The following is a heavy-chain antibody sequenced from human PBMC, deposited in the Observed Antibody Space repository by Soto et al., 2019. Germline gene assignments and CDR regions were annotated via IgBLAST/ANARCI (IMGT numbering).Heavy chain of an antibody. CDR3: ARRVGSCSGTSCNGGFDP. Sequence: SETLSLTCIVSGDSISKTTSYWGWIRQPPGKGLEWIGTIYHSGSTYYNPSLMSRVTLSIDKSKNQFSLKLNSVTAADTAVYYCARRVGSCSGTSCNGGFDPWGEGTLVTVSS. V-gene: IGHV4-39*01. CDR2: IYHSGST. J-gene: IGHJ5*02. CDR1: GDSISKTTSY. D-gene: IGHD2-2*01.